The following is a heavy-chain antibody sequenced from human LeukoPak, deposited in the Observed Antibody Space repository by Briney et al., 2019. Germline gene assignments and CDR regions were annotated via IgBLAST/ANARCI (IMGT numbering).Heavy chain of an antibody. J-gene: IGHJ3*02. Sequence: ASVKVSCKASGYTFTSYDINWVRQATGQGLEWMGWMNPNSGSTGYAQKFQGRVTMTRNTSISTAYMELSSLRSEDTAVYYCARPHKTTKTRSAKDAFDIWGQGTMVTVSS. CDR2: MNPNSGST. CDR1: GYTFTSYD. V-gene: IGHV1-8*01. CDR3: ARPHKTTKTRSAKDAFDI. D-gene: IGHD4-11*01.